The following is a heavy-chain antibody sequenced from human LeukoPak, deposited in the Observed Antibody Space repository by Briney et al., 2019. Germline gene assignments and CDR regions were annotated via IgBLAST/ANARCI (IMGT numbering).Heavy chain of an antibody. CDR2: LYYSGSP. J-gene: IGHJ4*02. CDR1: GGSISSYY. Sequence: SSETLSLTCTVSGGSISSYYWSWIRQPPGKGLEWIGYLYYSGSPNYNPSLESRVTISVDTSKNQVSLKLSSVIAADTAVYYCARGGGMVRGAADYWGQGTLVTVSS. D-gene: IGHD3-10*01. CDR3: ARGGGMVRGAADY. V-gene: IGHV4-59*01.